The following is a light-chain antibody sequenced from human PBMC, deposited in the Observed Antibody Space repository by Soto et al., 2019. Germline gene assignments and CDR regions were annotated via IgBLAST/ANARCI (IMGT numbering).Light chain of an antibody. J-gene: IGLJ2*01. CDR1: SSDVGGSDY. CDR3: SSYTSSAPGVL. CDR2: DVS. Sequence: QSALTQPASVSGSTGQSITISCSGTSSDVGGSDYVSWYQQHPGEAPKLMIYDVSYRPSGSSNRFSGSKSGNTASLTISGLQAEDEADYFCSSYTSSAPGVLFGGGTKLTVL. V-gene: IGLV2-14*03.